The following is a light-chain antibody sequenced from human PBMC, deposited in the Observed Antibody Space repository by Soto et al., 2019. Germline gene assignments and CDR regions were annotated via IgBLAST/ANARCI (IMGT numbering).Light chain of an antibody. J-gene: IGLJ2*01. V-gene: IGLV2-11*01. CDR1: SSDVGGYNY. CDR2: DVS. CDR3: CSYAGTLGV. Sequence: QSALTQPPSVSGSPGQSVTISCTGTSSDVGGYNYVSWYQQHPGKAPKLMIYDVSKRPSGVPDRFSGSKSGNTASLTISGLQAEDESEYYCCSYAGTLGVFGGGTKLTVL.